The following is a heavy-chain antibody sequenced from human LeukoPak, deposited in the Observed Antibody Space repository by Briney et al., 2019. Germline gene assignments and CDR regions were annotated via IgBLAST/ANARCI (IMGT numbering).Heavy chain of an antibody. CDR2: ISGSGGST. Sequence: GGSLRLSCAASGFTFSSYAMSWVRQAPGKGLEWVSAISGSGGSTYYADSVRGRFTISRDNSKNTLYLRMNSLRAEDTAVYYCAKGRSKGYSGYDYPDLVHDYWGQGTLVTVSS. D-gene: IGHD5-12*01. CDR3: AKGRSKGYSGYDYPDLVHDY. CDR1: GFTFSSYA. V-gene: IGHV3-23*01. J-gene: IGHJ4*02.